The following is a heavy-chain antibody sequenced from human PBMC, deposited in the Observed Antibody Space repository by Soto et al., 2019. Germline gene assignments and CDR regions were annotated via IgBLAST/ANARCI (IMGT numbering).Heavy chain of an antibody. CDR3: AATVTTMENYYWHGMDA. D-gene: IGHD4-17*01. CDR1: GFSFSHHV. V-gene: IGHV3-23*01. J-gene: IGHJ6*02. Sequence: GGSLRLSCAASGFSFSHHVMTWVRQAPGKGLEYVSSLSDSGAYTYYADPVRGRFTISRENSKNTLYLQMNSLRGEDTAVYNCAATVTTMENYYWHGMDAWGQGTTVTVSS. CDR2: LSDSGAYT.